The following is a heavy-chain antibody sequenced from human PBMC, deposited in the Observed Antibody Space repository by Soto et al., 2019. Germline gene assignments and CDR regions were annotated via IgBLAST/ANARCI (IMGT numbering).Heavy chain of an antibody. CDR2: MNPNSGNT. CDR1: GYTFTSYD. J-gene: IGHJ3*02. Sequence: ASVKVSCKASGYTFTSYDINWVRQATGQGLEWMGWMNPNSGNTGYAQKFQCRVTMTMNTSTITAYMELSSLRSQDTAVYHCAGHAFAHRKAFDIWGQGKLVTV. CDR3: AGHAFAHRKAFDI. D-gene: IGHD2-2*01. V-gene: IGHV1-8*01.